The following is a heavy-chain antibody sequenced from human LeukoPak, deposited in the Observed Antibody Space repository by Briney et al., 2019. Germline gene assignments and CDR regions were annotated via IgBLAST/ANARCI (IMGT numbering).Heavy chain of an antibody. D-gene: IGHD3-22*01. CDR2: IKQDGSEK. J-gene: IGHJ5*01. CDR1: GFTFSSYW. Sequence: GGSLRLSCAASGFTFSSYWMSWVRQAPGKGLEWVANIKQDGSEKYYVDSVKGRFTISRDNSKNTVYLQMSTLRAEDTAIYYCAKVRRAFSNNYDSLDTWGHGTLVTVSS. CDR3: AKVRRAFSNNYDSLDT. V-gene: IGHV3-7*03.